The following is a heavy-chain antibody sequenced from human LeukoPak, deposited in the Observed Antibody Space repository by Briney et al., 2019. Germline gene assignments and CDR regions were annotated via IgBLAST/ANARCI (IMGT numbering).Heavy chain of an antibody. V-gene: IGHV4-34*01. D-gene: IGHD3-10*01. CDR2: INHSGST. J-gene: IGHJ4*02. Sequence: PSETLSLTCAVYGGSFSGYYWSWIRQPPGKGLEWIGEINHSGSTNYNPSLKSRVTISVDASKNQFSLKLSSVTAADTAVYYCATAYGYVDYWGQGTLVTVSS. CDR1: GGSFSGYY. CDR3: ATAYGYVDY.